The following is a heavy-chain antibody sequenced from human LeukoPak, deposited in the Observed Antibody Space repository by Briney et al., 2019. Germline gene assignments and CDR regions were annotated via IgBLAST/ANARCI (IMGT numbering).Heavy chain of an antibody. CDR3: ARVDTAMVNWYFDL. J-gene: IGHJ2*01. CDR2: IYYSGST. V-gene: IGHV4-59*01. Sequence: PSETLSLTCTVSGGSISSYYWSWIRQPPGKGLEWIGYIYYSGSTNYNPSLKSRVTISVDTSKNQFSLKLSSVTAADTAVYYCARVDTAMVNWYFDLWGRGTLVTVSS. CDR1: GGSISSYY. D-gene: IGHD5-18*01.